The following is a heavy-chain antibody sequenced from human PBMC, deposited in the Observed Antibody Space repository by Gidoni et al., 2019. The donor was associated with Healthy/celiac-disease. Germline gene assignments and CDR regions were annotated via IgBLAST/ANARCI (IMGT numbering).Heavy chain of an antibody. V-gene: IGHV4-4*02. Sequence: QVQLQESGPGLVKPSGTLSLTFAVSGGSISRSNWWSWVRPPPGKGLEWIGEIYHSGSTNYNPSLKSRVTISVDKSKNQFSLKLSSVTAADTAVYYCARDGDGGSYIFYFDYWGQGTLVTVSS. CDR3: ARDGDGGSYIFYFDY. D-gene: IGHD1-26*01. J-gene: IGHJ4*02. CDR2: IYHSGST. CDR1: GGSISRSNW.